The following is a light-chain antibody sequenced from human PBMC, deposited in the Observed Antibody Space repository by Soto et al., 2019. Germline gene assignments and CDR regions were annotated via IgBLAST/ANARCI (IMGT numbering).Light chain of an antibody. CDR2: GAS. Sequence: EIVMTQSPATLSVSPGERATLSCRASQSVSNTLAWYQQKPGQAPRLLMYGASIRATGIPARFSGSGSGTQFTLTISSLQSEDFAVYYCQQYDNWPYTFGQGTKVDIK. CDR1: QSVSNT. CDR3: QQYDNWPYT. V-gene: IGKV3-15*01. J-gene: IGKJ2*01.